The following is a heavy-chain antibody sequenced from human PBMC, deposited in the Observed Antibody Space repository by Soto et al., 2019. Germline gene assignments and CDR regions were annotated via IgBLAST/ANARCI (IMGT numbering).Heavy chain of an antibody. CDR1: GGSTSNSNFY. V-gene: IGHV4-39*01. Sequence: QLQLQESGPGLVKPSETLSLSCSVSGGSTSNSNFYWGWIRQPPGRGLEWLGSIDYSGNTYYNPSVKSRVTISGDTSKSQFSVQLTSVTAADTAVYYCVRGGKYRLQETYFFDYWGQGALVTVSS. D-gene: IGHD4-4*01. CDR2: IDYSGNT. CDR3: VRGGKYRLQETYFFDY. J-gene: IGHJ4*02.